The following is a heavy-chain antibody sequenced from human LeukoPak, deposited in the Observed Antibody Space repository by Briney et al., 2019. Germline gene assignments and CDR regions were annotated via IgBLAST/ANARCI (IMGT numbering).Heavy chain of an antibody. J-gene: IGHJ4*02. CDR1: GGSISSSFYY. D-gene: IGHD2-15*01. Sequence: SETLSLTCTVSGGSISSSFYYWGWIRQPPGKGLEWIGSIYYSGNTYYKPSLKSRVTISVDTSKNQFSLKLSSVTAADTAVYYCARGSQSLGYCSGGSCRAKIFDYWGQGTLVTVSS. CDR3: ARGSQSLGYCSGGSCRAKIFDY. CDR2: IYYSGNT. V-gene: IGHV4-39*01.